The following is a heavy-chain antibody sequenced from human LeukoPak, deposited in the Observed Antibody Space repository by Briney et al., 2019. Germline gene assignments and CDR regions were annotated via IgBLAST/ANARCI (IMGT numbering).Heavy chain of an antibody. D-gene: IGHD3-10*01. J-gene: IGHJ4*02. CDR3: AREAGYGSGVDY. CDR1: GFTFSDYA. V-gene: IGHV3-23*01. CDR2: ISDSGGNT. Sequence: GGSLRLSCAASGFTFSDYAMSWVRQAPGKGLEWVSAISDSGGNTYYADSVKGRFTISRDNSKNTLYLQTNSLRAEDTAVYYCAREAGYGSGVDYWGQGALVTVSS.